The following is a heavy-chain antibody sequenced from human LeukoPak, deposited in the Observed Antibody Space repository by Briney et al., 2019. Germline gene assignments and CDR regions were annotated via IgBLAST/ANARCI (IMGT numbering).Heavy chain of an antibody. V-gene: IGHV4-34*01. D-gene: IGHD5-12*01. J-gene: IGHJ5*02. CDR2: INHSGST. Sequence: ETLSLTCAVYGGSFSGYYWSWIRQPPGKGLEWIGEINHSGSTNYNPSLKSRVTIPVDTSKNQFSLKLSSVTAADTAVYYCARRRWLRGFDPWGQGTLVTVSS. CDR3: ARRRWLRGFDP. CDR1: GGSFSGYY.